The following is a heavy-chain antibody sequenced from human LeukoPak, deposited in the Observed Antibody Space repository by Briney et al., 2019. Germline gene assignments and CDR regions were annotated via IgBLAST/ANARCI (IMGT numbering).Heavy chain of an antibody. CDR1: GYTFTGYY. Sequence: ASVKVSCKASGYTFTGYYMHWVRQAPGQGLEWMGWINPNSGGTNYAQKFQGRVTMTRDTSISTAYMELGRLISDDTAVYYCARDTCGGDCQNYYYYGMDVWGQGTTVTVSS. CDR2: INPNSGGT. CDR3: ARDTCGGDCQNYYYYGMDV. V-gene: IGHV1-2*02. D-gene: IGHD2-21*02. J-gene: IGHJ6*02.